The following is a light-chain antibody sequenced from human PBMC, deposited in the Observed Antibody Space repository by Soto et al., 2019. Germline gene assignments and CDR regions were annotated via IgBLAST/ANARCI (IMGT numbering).Light chain of an antibody. Sequence: DIQMTQSPSTLSASRGDRVTITCRASQSVDTCLAWYQQKPGKAPHLLIYKASSLEAGVPSRFSGSGSVTQFTLTISSLQPDDFATYYCQQYYRYPWTFGQGTKVEIK. CDR2: KAS. CDR3: QQYYRYPWT. V-gene: IGKV1-5*03. J-gene: IGKJ1*01. CDR1: QSVDTC.